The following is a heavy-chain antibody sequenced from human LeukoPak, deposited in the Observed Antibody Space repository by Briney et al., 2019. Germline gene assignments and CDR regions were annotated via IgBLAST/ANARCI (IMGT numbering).Heavy chain of an antibody. J-gene: IGHJ4*02. CDR3: ARVEVVVVILF. CDR1: GGSFSGYY. CDR2: SNHSGST. D-gene: IGHD3-22*01. Sequence: SETLSLTCAVYGGSFSGYYWSWIRQPPGKGLEWIGESNHSGSTNYNPSLKSRVTISVDTSKNQFSLKLSSVTTADTAVYYCARVEVVVVILFWGQGTLVTVSS. V-gene: IGHV4-34*01.